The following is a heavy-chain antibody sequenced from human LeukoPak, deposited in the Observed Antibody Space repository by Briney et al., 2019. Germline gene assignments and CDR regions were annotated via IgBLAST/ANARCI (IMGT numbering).Heavy chain of an antibody. CDR2: ISGSGGST. Sequence: GGSLRLSCAASGSTFSSYAMSWVRQAPGKGLEWVSAISGSGGSTYYADSVKGRFTISRDNSKNTLYLQMNSLRAEDTAVYYCAKDRGRRITIFGVVIIFGYFDYWGQGTLVTVSS. V-gene: IGHV3-23*01. J-gene: IGHJ4*02. CDR1: GSTFSSYA. D-gene: IGHD3-3*01. CDR3: AKDRGRRITIFGVVIIFGYFDY.